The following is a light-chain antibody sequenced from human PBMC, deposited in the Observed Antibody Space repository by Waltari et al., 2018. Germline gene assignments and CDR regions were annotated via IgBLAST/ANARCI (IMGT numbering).Light chain of an antibody. CDR1: QRVLNTSNNRKR. CDR3: QQYYSTPPT. V-gene: IGKV4-1*01. Sequence: DIVMTQSPDSLAVSLGEGATINCKSSQRVLNTSNNRKRLAWFQQKPGQPPKVLIYWASTRESGVPDRFSGSGSGTDFTLTISSLQAEDVAVYYCQQYYSTPPTFGQGTKLEIK. CDR2: WAS. J-gene: IGKJ2*01.